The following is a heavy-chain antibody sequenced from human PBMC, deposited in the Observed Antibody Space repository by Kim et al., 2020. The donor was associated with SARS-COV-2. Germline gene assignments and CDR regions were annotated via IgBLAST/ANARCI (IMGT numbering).Heavy chain of an antibody. CDR1: GYTFTGYY. V-gene: IGHV1-2*06. CDR3: AAGILLTGMGLDY. D-gene: IGHD3-9*01. J-gene: IGHJ4*02. CDR2: INPNSGGT. Sequence: ASVKVSCKASGYTFTGYYMHWVRQAPRQGLEWMGRINPNSGGTNYAQQFQGRVTMTRDTSISTAYMELSRLRSDDTAVYYCAAGILLTGMGLDYWGQGTLVTVSS.